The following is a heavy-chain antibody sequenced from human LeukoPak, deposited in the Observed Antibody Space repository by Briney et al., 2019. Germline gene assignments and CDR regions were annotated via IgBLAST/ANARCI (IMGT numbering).Heavy chain of an antibody. CDR2: ISGSGGST. CDR1: GFTFSSYA. D-gene: IGHD6-13*01. CDR3: AKDTSPPSTSWNPFDY. V-gene: IGHV3-23*01. Sequence: GGSLRLSCAASGFTFSSYAMSWVRQAPGKGLEWVSAISGSGGSTYYADSVKGRFTISRDNSKNTLYLQMNSLRAEDTAVYYSAKDTSPPSTSWNPFDYWGHRTLVTASS. J-gene: IGHJ4*01.